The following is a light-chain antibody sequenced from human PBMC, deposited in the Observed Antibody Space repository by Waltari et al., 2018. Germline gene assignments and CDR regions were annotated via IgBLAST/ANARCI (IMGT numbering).Light chain of an antibody. CDR3: ISTDNTANHVL. J-gene: IGLJ2*01. CDR1: SLRTSY. CDR2: GKN. Sequence: SSELTQDPAVSVALGQTVRITCQGASLRTSYASWYQHKSGQAPILVLFGKNKRPSGSPDRFSGYNSETTTSLTITGAQAEDEADYYSISTDNTANHVLFAGGTKLTVL. V-gene: IGLV3-19*01.